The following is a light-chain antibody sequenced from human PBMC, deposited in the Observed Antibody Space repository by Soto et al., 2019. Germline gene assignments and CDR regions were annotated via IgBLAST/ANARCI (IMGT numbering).Light chain of an antibody. CDR3: ATYTGSSTYL. J-gene: IGLJ3*02. CDR2: DFI. V-gene: IGLV2-14*03. CDR1: SDDVGGYDF. Sequence: QSALTQPASMSGSPGQSITISCTGTSDDVGGYDFVSWYQQHPGKVPRLIIYDFIKRPSGVSHRFSGSKSGNTASLTIPGLQIEDEAHYYCATYTGSSTYLFGGGTKLTVL.